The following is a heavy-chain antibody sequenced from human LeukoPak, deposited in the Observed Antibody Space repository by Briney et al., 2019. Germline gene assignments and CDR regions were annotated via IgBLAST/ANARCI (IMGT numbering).Heavy chain of an antibody. CDR3: ARDVGTTGWHTFDY. J-gene: IGHJ4*02. D-gene: IGHD3-9*01. CDR1: GDSVSSNNGA. CDR2: TYYRSKWYN. Sequence: SQTLSLTSAISGDSVSSNNGAWNWIRQSPSRGLEWLGRTYYRSKWYNDYAGSLMSRITISPATSKNQFSLQLYSVTPEDTAVYYCARDVGTTGWHTFDYWGQGTLVTVSS. V-gene: IGHV6-1*01.